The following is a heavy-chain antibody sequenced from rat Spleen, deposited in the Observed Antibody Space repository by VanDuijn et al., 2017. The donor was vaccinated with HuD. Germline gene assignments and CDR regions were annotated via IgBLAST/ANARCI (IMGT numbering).Heavy chain of an antibody. J-gene: IGHJ2*01. CDR3: ARHGNSGDYLDY. CDR2: INYDGSSS. V-gene: IGHV5-29*01. CDR1: GFTFSNYG. Sequence: EVHLVESGGDLVQPGGSLKLSCAASGFTFSNYGMAWVRQAPTKGLEWVATINYDGSSSYYRDSVKGRFTISRDNAKSTLYLQMDSLRSEDTATYYCARHGNSGDYLDYWGQGVMVTVSS. D-gene: IGHD1-1*01.